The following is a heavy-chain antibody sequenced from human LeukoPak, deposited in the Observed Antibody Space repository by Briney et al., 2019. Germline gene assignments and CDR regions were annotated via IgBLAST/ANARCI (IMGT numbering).Heavy chain of an antibody. J-gene: IGHJ4*02. CDR1: GFTFSSCA. Sequence: GGSLRLSCVGSGFTFSSCAMIWVRQTPGKGLEWVSVISGTGGTTYDADSVKGRFTISRDNSKNTLYLQMNSLRAEDTAVYYCARDRYDSSGYTGYFDYWGQGTLVTVSS. CDR2: ISGTGGTT. V-gene: IGHV3-23*01. D-gene: IGHD3-22*01. CDR3: ARDRYDSSGYTGYFDY.